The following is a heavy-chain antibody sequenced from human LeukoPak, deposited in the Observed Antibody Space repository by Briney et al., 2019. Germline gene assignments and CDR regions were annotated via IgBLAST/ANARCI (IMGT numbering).Heavy chain of an antibody. Sequence: SETLSLTCTVSGGSISSYYWSWIRQPPGKGLEWIGYIYHSGSTYYNPSLKSRVTISVDTSKNQFSLKLSSVTAADTAVYYCARDLPARYWGQGTLVTVSS. V-gene: IGHV4-59*01. CDR2: IYHSGST. CDR3: ARDLPARY. D-gene: IGHD2-2*01. CDR1: GGSISSYY. J-gene: IGHJ4*02.